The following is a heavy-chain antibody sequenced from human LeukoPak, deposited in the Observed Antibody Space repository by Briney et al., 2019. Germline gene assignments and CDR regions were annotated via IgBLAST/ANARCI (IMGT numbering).Heavy chain of an antibody. J-gene: IGHJ3*02. CDR1: GFTFSSYS. CDR2: ISSSSSYI. V-gene: IGHV3-21*01. Sequence: TGGSLRLSCAASGFTFSSYSMNWVRQAPGKGLEWVSSISSSSSYIYYADSVKGRFTISRDNAKNSLYLQMNSLRAEDTAVYYCARDGLGIPTIAAIAFDIWGQGTMVTVSS. CDR3: ARDGLGIPTIAAIAFDI. D-gene: IGHD6-25*01.